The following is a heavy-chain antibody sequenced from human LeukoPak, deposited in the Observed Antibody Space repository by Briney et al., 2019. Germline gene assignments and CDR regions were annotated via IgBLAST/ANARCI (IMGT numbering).Heavy chain of an antibody. V-gene: IGHV3-30*02. Sequence: GGSLRLSCAASGFTFSSYGMHWVRQAPGKGLEWVAYIQNDGSNEQYADSVKGRFSISRDSSKNILYLQMNSLRAEDTSVYYCAKDRCSNGIGCYYYYMDVWGKGTTVTISS. CDR2: IQNDGSNE. D-gene: IGHD2-8*01. J-gene: IGHJ6*03. CDR1: GFTFSSYG. CDR3: AKDRCSNGIGCYYYYMDV.